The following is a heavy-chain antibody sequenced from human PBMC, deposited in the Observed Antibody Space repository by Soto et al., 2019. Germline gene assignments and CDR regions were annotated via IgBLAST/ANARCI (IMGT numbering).Heavy chain of an antibody. D-gene: IGHD3-10*01. CDR1: GGSVRGYY. CDR3: ARGGGTMVRGVYNWFDP. Sequence: SETLSLTCAVYGGSVRGYYWSWIRQHPGKGLEWIGYIYYSGSTYYNPSLKSRVTISVDTSKNQFSLKLSSVTAADTAVYYCARGGGTMVRGVYNWFDPWGQGTLVTVSS. V-gene: IGHV4-31*11. CDR2: IYYSGST. J-gene: IGHJ5*02.